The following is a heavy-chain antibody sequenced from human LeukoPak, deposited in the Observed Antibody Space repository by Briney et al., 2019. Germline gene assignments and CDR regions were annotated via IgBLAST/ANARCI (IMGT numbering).Heavy chain of an antibody. CDR3: AVKVGEYFDY. CDR2: IYYSGST. D-gene: IGHD3-16*01. V-gene: IGHV4-39*07. Sequence: SETLSLTCTVSGGSISSSSYYWGWIRQPPGTGLEWIGSIYYSGSTYYNPSLKSRVTISVDTSKNQFSLKLSSVTAADTAVYYCAVKVGEYFDYWGQGTLVTVSS. J-gene: IGHJ4*02. CDR1: GGSISSSSYY.